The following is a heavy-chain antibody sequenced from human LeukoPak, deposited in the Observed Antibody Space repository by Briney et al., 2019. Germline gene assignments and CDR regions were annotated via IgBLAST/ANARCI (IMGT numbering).Heavy chain of an antibody. D-gene: IGHD3-22*01. J-gene: IGHJ4*02. Sequence: SETLSLTCTVSGGSISSSSYYWGWIRQPPGKGLEWIGSIYYSGSTYYNPSLKSRVTISVDTSKNQFSLKLSSVTAADTAVYYCARVSFYYDALWGQGTLVTVSS. V-gene: IGHV4-39*01. CDR2: IYYSGST. CDR1: GGSISSSSYY. CDR3: ARVSFYYDAL.